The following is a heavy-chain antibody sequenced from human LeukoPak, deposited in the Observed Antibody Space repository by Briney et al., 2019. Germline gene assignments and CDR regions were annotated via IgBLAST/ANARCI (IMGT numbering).Heavy chain of an antibody. Sequence: GGSLRLSCAASRLTLSGYWMHWVRQAPGKGLVGVSRINGDASSTSYADSVKGRFTISRDNAKSTLYLQMNSLRVEDTGVYYCARARGNTYGYFEYWGQGTLVTVSS. CDR1: RLTLSGYW. D-gene: IGHD5-18*01. CDR3: ARARGNTYGYFEY. CDR2: INGDASST. V-gene: IGHV3-74*01. J-gene: IGHJ4*02.